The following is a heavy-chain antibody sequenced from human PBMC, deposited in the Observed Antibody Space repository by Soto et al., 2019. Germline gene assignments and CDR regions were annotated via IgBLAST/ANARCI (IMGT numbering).Heavy chain of an antibody. D-gene: IGHD4-4*01. Sequence: PSQTLSLTCAISGDSVSGNSAAWNWIRQSPSRGLEWLGRTYYRSRWYNDYAVSVKSRITVTPDTSKNQFSLHLNSVTPEDTAVYYCAREGVTNYTDYYFDLWGHGALVTGSS. CDR1: GDSVSGNSAA. CDR3: AREGVTNYTDYYFDL. CDR2: TYYRSRWYN. J-gene: IGHJ4*01. V-gene: IGHV6-1*01.